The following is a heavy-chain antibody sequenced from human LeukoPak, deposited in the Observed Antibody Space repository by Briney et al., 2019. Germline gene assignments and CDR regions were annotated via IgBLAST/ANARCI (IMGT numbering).Heavy chain of an antibody. J-gene: IGHJ3*02. CDR1: GGTFSSYA. CDR2: IIPIFGTA. Sequence: GASVKVSCKASGGTFSSYAISWVRQAPGQGLEWMGGIIPIFGTANYAQKFQGRVTITADESTSTVYMELRSLRSDDTAVYYCARDGHRRYYYDSSGREDAFDIWGQGTMVTVSS. D-gene: IGHD3-22*01. V-gene: IGHV1-69*13. CDR3: ARDGHRRYYYDSSGREDAFDI.